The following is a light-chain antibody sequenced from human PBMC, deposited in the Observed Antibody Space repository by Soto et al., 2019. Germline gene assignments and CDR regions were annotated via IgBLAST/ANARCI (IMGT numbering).Light chain of an antibody. J-gene: IGLJ1*01. V-gene: IGLV2-14*01. CDR3: SSYTSSSTLTYV. CDR2: EVS. CDR1: SSDVGGYNY. Sequence: ALTQPASVSGSPGQSITISCTGTSSDVGGYNYVSWYQQHAGKAPKLMIYEVSNRPSGVSNRFSGSKSGNTASLTISGLQAEHEADYYCSSYTSSSTLTYVFGTGTKVTVL.